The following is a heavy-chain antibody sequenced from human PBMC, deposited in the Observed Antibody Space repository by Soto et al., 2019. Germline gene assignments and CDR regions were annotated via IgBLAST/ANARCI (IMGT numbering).Heavy chain of an antibody. V-gene: IGHV3-15*01. Sequence: GGSXRLSCASSGFTFNNACMSWVRQAPGKGLEWVGRIKSKTDGCTTDYAAPVKGRFTIARDDSKKTLYLQMNSLKNEDKAVYYCTNLPYWGQGTLVTVSS. CDR3: TNLPY. CDR1: GFTFNNAC. CDR2: IKSKTDGCTT. J-gene: IGHJ4*02.